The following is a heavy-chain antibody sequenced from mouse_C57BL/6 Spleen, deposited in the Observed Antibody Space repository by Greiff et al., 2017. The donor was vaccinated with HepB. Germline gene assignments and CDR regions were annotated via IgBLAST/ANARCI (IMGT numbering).Heavy chain of an antibody. D-gene: IGHD1-1*01. J-gene: IGHJ3*01. V-gene: IGHV5-17*01. CDR1: GFTFSDYG. Sequence: EVNVVESGGGLVKPGGSLKLSCAASGFTFSDYGMHWVRQAPEKGLEWVAYISSGSSTIYYADTVKGRFTISRDNAKNTLFLQMTSLRSEDTAMYYCARENYYGSSEFAYWGQGTLVTVSA. CDR3: ARENYYGSSEFAY. CDR2: ISSGSSTI.